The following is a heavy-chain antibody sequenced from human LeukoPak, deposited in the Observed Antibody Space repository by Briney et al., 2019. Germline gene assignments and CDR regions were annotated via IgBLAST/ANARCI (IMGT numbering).Heavy chain of an antibody. CDR1: GFDSVDYA. Sequence: GSLRLSCSATGFDSVDYAMTWFRQAPGKGLEWVGLIKDKAFGGTTESAAAVKGRFITSRDDSKTVAYLLVNRLHTDETAVFYCTKCCRGVGSYEGTVDYWGQGALVTVSS. J-gene: IGHJ4*02. V-gene: IGHV3-49*03. CDR3: TKCCRGVGSYEGTVDY. CDR2: IKDKAFGGTT. D-gene: IGHD3-10*01.